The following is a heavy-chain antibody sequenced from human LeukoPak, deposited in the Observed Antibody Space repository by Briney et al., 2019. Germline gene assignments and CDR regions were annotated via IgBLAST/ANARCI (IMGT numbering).Heavy chain of an antibody. J-gene: IGHJ6*03. V-gene: IGHV3-30*04. CDR1: GFTFSSYA. CDR2: ISYDGSNK. Sequence: GGSLRLSCAASGFTFSSYAMHWVRQAPGKGLEWVAVISYDGSNKYYADSVKGRFTISRDNSKNTLYLQMNSLRAEDTSVYYCARDGLNYYDSSGYPSVYYYYYMDVWGKGTTVTVSS. CDR3: ARDGLNYYDSSGYPSVYYYYYMDV. D-gene: IGHD3-22*01.